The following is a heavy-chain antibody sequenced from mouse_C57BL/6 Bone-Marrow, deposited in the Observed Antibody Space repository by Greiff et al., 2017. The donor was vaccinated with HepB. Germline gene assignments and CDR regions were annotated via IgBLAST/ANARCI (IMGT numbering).Heavy chain of an antibody. CDR3: TRYYYGSSYCAFDY. CDR1: GFNIKDYY. CDR2: IDPEDGDT. J-gene: IGHJ4*01. Sequence: VQLQQSGAELVRPGASVKLSCTASGFNIKDYYMHWVKQRPEQGLEWIGRIDPEDGDTEYAPKFQGQATMTADTSSNTAYLQLSSLTSEDTAVYYCTRYYYGSSYCAFDYWGQGTSVTVSS. D-gene: IGHD1-1*01. V-gene: IGHV14-1*01.